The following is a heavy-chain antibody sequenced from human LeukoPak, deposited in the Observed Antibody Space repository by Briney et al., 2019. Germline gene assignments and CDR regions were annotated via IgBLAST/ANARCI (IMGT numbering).Heavy chain of an antibody. D-gene: IGHD4-17*01. Sequence: GGSLRLSCTASGITLNSYAMSWVRQAPGKGLEWVSGISRSGGNTYYADSAKGRFTVSRDNSKNTLYLQMNSLSAEDTAVYYCAQRGTVTRGFDYWGQGTLVTVSS. V-gene: IGHV3-23*01. CDR1: GITLNSYA. J-gene: IGHJ4*02. CDR2: ISRSGGNT. CDR3: AQRGTVTRGFDY.